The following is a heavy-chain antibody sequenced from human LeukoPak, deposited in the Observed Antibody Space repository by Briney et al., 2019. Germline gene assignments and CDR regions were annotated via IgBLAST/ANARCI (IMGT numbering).Heavy chain of an antibody. Sequence: GASVKVSCKASGYTFTSYGISWVRQAPGQGLEGMGWISAYNGNTNYAQKLQGRVTMTTDTSTSTAYMELRSLRSDDTAVYYCARGGDYGDYVGHFDYWGQGTLVTVSS. CDR1: GYTFTSYG. V-gene: IGHV1-18*01. J-gene: IGHJ4*02. D-gene: IGHD4-17*01. CDR2: ISAYNGNT. CDR3: ARGGDYGDYVGHFDY.